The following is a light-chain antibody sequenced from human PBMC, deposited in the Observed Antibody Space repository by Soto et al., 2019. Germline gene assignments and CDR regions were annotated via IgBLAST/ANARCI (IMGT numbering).Light chain of an antibody. CDR1: QTVSNTY. CDR2: GAF. CDR3: QQYGTLPPT. Sequence: EFVLTQSPGTLSLSPGERATLSCRASQTVSNTYLAWYQQKSGQAPKFLIYGAFNRATDIPDRFSGSGSGTDFTLTISRLEPEDFAVYYCQQYGTLPPTFGGGTKVEI. J-gene: IGKJ4*01. V-gene: IGKV3-20*01.